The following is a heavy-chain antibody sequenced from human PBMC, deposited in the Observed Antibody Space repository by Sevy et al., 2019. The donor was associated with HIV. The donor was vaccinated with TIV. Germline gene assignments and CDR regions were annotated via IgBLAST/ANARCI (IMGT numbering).Heavy chain of an antibody. V-gene: IGHV3-9*01. J-gene: IGHJ4*02. CDR3: AKDTGPSGSYSEGFDY. CDR2: ISWNSGSI. Sequence: GGSLRLSCAASGFTFDDYAMHWVRQAPGKGLEWVSGISWNSGSIGYADSVKGRFTISRDNAKNSLYLQMTSLRAEDTALYYCAKDTGPSGSYSEGFDYWGQGTLVTVSS. CDR1: GFTFDDYA. D-gene: IGHD1-26*01.